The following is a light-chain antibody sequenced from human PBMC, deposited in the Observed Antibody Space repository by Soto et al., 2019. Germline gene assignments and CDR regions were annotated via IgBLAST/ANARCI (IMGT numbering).Light chain of an antibody. CDR2: LSN. CDR1: SSNIGSNS. J-gene: IGLJ3*02. V-gene: IGLV1-47*02. Sequence: QSVMTQPPSASGTPGQRVTISCSGGSSNIGSNSVFWYQQFPGAARKLLIYLSNERPSGVPDRLSASKSGTPASLAISGLRPGDEADYYCAAWDDSLSGPVFGGGAQLTVL. CDR3: AAWDDSLSGPV.